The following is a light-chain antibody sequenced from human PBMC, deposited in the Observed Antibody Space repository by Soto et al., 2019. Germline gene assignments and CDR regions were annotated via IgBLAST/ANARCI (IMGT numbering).Light chain of an antibody. Sequence: EIVMTQSPATLSVSPVERATLSCRASQSVNSNLAWYQQKPGQAPRLLIYGASSRATGIPARFSGSGSGTEFTLTISSLQSEDFAVYYCQQYNNWLLITFGQGTRLEI. CDR1: QSVNSN. J-gene: IGKJ5*01. CDR2: GAS. CDR3: QQYNNWLLIT. V-gene: IGKV3-15*01.